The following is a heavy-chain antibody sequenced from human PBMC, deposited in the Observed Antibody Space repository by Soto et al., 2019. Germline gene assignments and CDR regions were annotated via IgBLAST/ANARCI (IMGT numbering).Heavy chain of an antibody. D-gene: IGHD3-3*01. CDR3: ASDQYYDVSRGGVDY. J-gene: IGHJ4*02. V-gene: IGHV3-23*01. CDR1: GFSFADYA. CDR2: INGAGAGT. Sequence: EVQLLESGGGLVLPGGSLRLSCAASGFSFADYAMNWVRQAPGKGLEWVSAINGAGAGTYSAGSVKGRFTISRDNSKNTLKLSMRAENTEETDVYIGASDQYYDVSRGGVDYWGQGTAVTVSP.